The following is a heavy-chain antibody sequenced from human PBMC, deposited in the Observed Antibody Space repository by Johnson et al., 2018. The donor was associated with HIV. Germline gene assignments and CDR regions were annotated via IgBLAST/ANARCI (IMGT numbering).Heavy chain of an antibody. Sequence: DVQVVESGGGLVQPGGSLRLSCAASGFTFSSYAMSWVRQAPGKGLEWVSAISGSGGSTYYADSVKGRFTISRDNSKTTLYLQMNSLRPEDTAFYYCAGAFGCGGYTSRWDRGLGAFDLWGQGTMVTVSS. CDR2: ISGSGGST. V-gene: IGHV3-23*04. D-gene: IGHD6-13*01. J-gene: IGHJ3*01. CDR3: AGAFGCGGYTSRWDRGLGAFDL. CDR1: GFTFSSYA.